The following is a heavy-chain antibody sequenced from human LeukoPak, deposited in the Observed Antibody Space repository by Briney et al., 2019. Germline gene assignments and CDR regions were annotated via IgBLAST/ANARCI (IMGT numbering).Heavy chain of an antibody. CDR2: IYWDDDK. CDR1: GFSLSTSGVG. V-gene: IGHV2-5*02. J-gene: IGHJ4*02. Sequence: ESGPTLVNPTQTLTLTCTFSGFSLSTSGVGVGWIRQPPGKALEWLALIYWDDDKRYSPSLKSRLTITKDTSKNQVVLTMTNMDPVDTATYYCAHRLTAAAGTATGFDYWGQGTLVTVSS. D-gene: IGHD6-13*01. CDR3: AHRLTAAAGTATGFDY.